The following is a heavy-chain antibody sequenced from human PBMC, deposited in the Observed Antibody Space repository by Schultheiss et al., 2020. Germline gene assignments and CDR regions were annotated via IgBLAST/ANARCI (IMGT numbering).Heavy chain of an antibody. CDR3: ARVSRGQIVLERKYYFDY. Sequence: SETLSLTCAVYGGSFSGYYWSWIRQPPGKGLEWIGEINHSGSTNYNPSLKSRVTISVDTSKNQFSLKLSSVTAADTAVYYCARVSRGQIVLERKYYFDYWGQGTLVTVSS. V-gene: IGHV4-34*01. D-gene: IGHD1-1*01. CDR1: GGSFSGYY. J-gene: IGHJ4*02. CDR2: INHSGST.